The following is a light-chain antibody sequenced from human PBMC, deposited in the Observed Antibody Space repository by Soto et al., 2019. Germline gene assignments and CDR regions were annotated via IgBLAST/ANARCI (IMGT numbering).Light chain of an antibody. CDR3: QQYGNAPPWT. Sequence: ESVLTQSPGTLSFFPGERATLSCRASRSVTNNYLAWHQQKPGQTPRLLIYGASSRATGIPDRFSGSGSGTDFTLTISSLEPEDFAVYFCQQYGNAPPWTFGQGTMVDVK. CDR1: RSVTNNY. V-gene: IGKV3-20*01. CDR2: GAS. J-gene: IGKJ1*01.